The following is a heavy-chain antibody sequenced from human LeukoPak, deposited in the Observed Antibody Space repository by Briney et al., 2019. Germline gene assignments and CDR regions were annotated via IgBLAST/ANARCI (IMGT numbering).Heavy chain of an antibody. D-gene: IGHD2-2*01. CDR2: IIPIFGTA. V-gene: IGHV1-69*01. J-gene: IGHJ4*02. CDR1: GGTFSSYA. Sequence: GASVKVSCKASGGTFSSYAISWVRQAPGQGLEWMGGIIPIFGTANYAQKFQGRVTITADESTSTAYMELSSLRSEDTAVYYCAIQQDPIVVVPAATFDYWGQGTLVTVSS. CDR3: AIQQDPIVVVPAATFDY.